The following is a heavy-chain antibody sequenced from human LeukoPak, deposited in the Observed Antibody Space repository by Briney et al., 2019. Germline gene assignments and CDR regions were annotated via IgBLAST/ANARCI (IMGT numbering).Heavy chain of an antibody. V-gene: IGHV4-59*10. J-gene: IGHJ5*02. CDR3: ARGPSRGSWFDP. Sequence: SETLSLTCAVYGGTFSGYYWSWIRQPAGKGLEWIGRIYTSGSTNYNPSLKSRVTMSVDTSKNQFSLKLSSVTAADTAVYYCARGPSRGSWFDPWGQGTLVTVSS. D-gene: IGHD1-26*01. CDR2: IYTSGST. CDR1: GGTFSGYY.